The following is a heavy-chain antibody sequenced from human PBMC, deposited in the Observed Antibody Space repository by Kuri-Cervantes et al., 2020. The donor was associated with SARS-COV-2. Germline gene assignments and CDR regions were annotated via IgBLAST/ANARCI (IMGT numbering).Heavy chain of an antibody. Sequence: GESLKISCAASGFTFTSYSLNWVRQAPGKGLEWLSYITRSGSTLHYADSVKGRFTISRDNAKNLLFLQMNSLRDEDTAVYYCARDRGSDGGDLYFDYWGQGPLVTVSS. CDR2: ITRSGSTL. CDR1: GFTFTSYS. D-gene: IGHD1-26*01. CDR3: ARDRGSDGGDLYFDY. J-gene: IGHJ4*02. V-gene: IGHV3-48*02.